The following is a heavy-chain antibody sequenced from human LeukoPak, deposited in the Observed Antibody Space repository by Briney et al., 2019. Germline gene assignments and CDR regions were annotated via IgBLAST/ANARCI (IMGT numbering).Heavy chain of an antibody. Sequence: PGGSLRLSCAASGFTFSSDAMSWVRQAPGKGLEWVSAISGSGDITNDADSVTGRFTISRDNSKNTLYLHMNSLSAEDTAIYYCAKLTRQHCGKDCPYPFDYCGQGTLVTVSS. CDR3: AKLTRQHCGKDCPYPFDY. CDR1: GFTFSSDA. V-gene: IGHV3-23*01. CDR2: ISGSGDIT. J-gene: IGHJ4*02. D-gene: IGHD2-21*01.